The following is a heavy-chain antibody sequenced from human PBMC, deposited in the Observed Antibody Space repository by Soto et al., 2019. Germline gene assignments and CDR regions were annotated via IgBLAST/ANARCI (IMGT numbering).Heavy chain of an antibody. CDR3: ARPHGYSYGYIDY. CDR2: IYYSGST. D-gene: IGHD5-18*01. J-gene: IGHJ4*02. V-gene: IGHV4-39*01. Sequence: QLQLQESGPGLVKPSETLSLTCTVSGGSISSRSYYWGWIRQPPGKGLEWIGSIYYSGSTYYNPSLKSRVTISVDTSKNQFSLKLSSVTAADTAVYYCARPHGYSYGYIDYWGQGTLVTVSS. CDR1: GGSISSRSYY.